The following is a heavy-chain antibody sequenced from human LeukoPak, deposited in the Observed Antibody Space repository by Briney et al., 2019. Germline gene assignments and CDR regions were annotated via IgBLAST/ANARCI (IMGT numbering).Heavy chain of an antibody. CDR2: INHSGST. CDR3: ARHKYQLLRNYYYMDV. V-gene: IGHV4-34*01. Sequence: SETLSLTCAVYGGSFSGYYWSWIRQPPGKGLEWIGEINHSGSTNYNPSLKSRVTISVDTSKNQFSLKLSSVTAADTAVYYCARHKYQLLRNYYYMDVWGKGTTVTVSS. CDR1: GGSFSGYY. D-gene: IGHD2-2*01. J-gene: IGHJ6*03.